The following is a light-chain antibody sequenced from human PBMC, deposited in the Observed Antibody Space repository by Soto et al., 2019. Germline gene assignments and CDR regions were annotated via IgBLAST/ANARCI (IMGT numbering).Light chain of an antibody. CDR1: SSDVGSNNR. Sequence: QSALTQPPSVSGSPGQSVAISCSGSSSDVGSNNRVSWYQQSPGTAPTLMIYDVTNRPSGVPDRFSGSKSGNTASLTISGFQAEDEADYYCGSFAPSSTYVFGTGTKVTVL. CDR3: GSFAPSSTYV. CDR2: DVT. J-gene: IGLJ1*01. V-gene: IGLV2-18*02.